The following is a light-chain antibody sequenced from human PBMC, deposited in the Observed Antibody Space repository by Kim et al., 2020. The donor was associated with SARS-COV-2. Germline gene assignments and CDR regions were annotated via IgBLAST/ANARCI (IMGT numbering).Light chain of an antibody. CDR1: QTVSSND. CDR2: GAS. V-gene: IGKV3-20*01. Sequence: LSPGERATLSGRASQTVSSNDLAWYQQKPGQAPRLLIYGASTRATGTPDTFSGSGSVTDFTLTISRLESEDFAVYYCQQYGNSPYTFGQGTKLEI. J-gene: IGKJ2*01. CDR3: QQYGNSPYT.